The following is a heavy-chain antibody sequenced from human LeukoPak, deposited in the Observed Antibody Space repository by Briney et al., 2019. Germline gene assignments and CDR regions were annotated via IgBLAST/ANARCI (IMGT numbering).Heavy chain of an antibody. V-gene: IGHV1-8*03. CDR1: GYTFTTYD. Sequence: ASVKVSCKASGYTFTTYDINWVRQATGQGLEWMGWMNPNSGNTGYAQRFQGRVTITRNTSISTAYMELSSLRSEDTAVYYCARSGSIFGVVLRYYFDSWGQGTLVTVSS. D-gene: IGHD3-3*01. CDR3: ARSGSIFGVVLRYYFDS. J-gene: IGHJ4*02. CDR2: MNPNSGNT.